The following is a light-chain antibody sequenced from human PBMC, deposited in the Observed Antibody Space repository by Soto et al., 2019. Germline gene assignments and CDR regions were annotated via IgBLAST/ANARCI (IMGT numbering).Light chain of an antibody. CDR2: FDS. CDR3: QVWDSRSDHVV. J-gene: IGLJ2*01. V-gene: IGLV3-21*04. Sequence: SYELTQAPSVSVAPGQTARITCGGNNIGSKSVHWYQQKPGQAPVLIIYFDSDRPSGIPERFSGSNSGNTATLTISRVEAGDEADYFCQVWDSRSDHVVFGGGTKLTVL. CDR1: NIGSKS.